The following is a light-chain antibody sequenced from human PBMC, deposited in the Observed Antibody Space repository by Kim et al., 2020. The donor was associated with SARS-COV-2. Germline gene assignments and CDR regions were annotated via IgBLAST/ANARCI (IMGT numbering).Light chain of an antibody. V-gene: IGLV3-19*01. Sequence: ALGQKVRSTCQGDSRRTYNENGYQQKPGQAPILVISDNRNRPSGIPDRFSGSSSGNTASLTITGAQADDEADYYCKSRDSSSNPVLFGGGTKRTVL. CDR2: DNR. CDR3: KSRDSSSNPVL. CDR1: SRRTYN. J-gene: IGLJ2*01.